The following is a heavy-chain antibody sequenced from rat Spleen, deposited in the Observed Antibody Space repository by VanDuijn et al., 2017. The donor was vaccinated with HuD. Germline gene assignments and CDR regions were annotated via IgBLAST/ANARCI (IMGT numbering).Heavy chain of an antibody. V-gene: IGHV2-32*01. J-gene: IGHJ1*01. CDR1: GFSLTSYH. D-gene: IGHD5-1*01. CDR2: IWGDGST. Sequence: QVQLKESGPGLVKPSETLSLTCTVSGFSLTSYHVSWVRQPPGKGLEWMGVIWGDGSTAYNSALKSRLSISRDTSKSQVFLKMNSLQTEDTATYYCARDPLTGGYWYFDFWGPGTMVTVSS. CDR3: ARDPLTGGYWYFDF.